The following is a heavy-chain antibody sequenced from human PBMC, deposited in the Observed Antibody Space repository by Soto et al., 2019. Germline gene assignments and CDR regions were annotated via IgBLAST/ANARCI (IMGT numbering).Heavy chain of an antibody. D-gene: IGHD3-10*01. CDR3: AREDGSGLYYYMDV. V-gene: IGHV1-69*08. Sequence: QVQLVQSGAEVKKPGSSVKVSCKASGGTFSSYTISWVRQAPGQGLEWMGRIIPILGIANYAQKFQGRVTITADKSTSTAYMELSSLRSEDTAVYYWAREDGSGLYYYMDVWGKGTTVTVSS. J-gene: IGHJ6*03. CDR2: IIPILGIA. CDR1: GGTFSSYT.